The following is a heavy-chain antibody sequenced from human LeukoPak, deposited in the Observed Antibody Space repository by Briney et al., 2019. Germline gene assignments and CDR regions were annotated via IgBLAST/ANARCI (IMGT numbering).Heavy chain of an antibody. D-gene: IGHD6-6*01. CDR3: ARVGRLDWFDP. CDR1: GYTFTSYD. Sequence: ASVKVSCKASGYTFTSYDINWVRQATGQGLEWMGWMNPNSGNTGYAQKFQGRVTVTRNTSISTAYMELSSLRSEDTAVCYCARVGRLDWFDPWGQGTLVTVSS. V-gene: IGHV1-8*01. J-gene: IGHJ5*02. CDR2: MNPNSGNT.